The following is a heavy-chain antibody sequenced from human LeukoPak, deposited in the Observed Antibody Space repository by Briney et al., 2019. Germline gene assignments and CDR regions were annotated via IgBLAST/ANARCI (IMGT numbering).Heavy chain of an antibody. V-gene: IGHV3-30*04. CDR2: ISYDGSNK. CDR3: ARKDQYSGYVNWFDL. CDR1: GFTFSSYA. D-gene: IGHD5-12*01. Sequence: QPGRSLRLSCAASGFTFSSYAMHWVRQAPGKGLEWVAVISYDGSNKYYADSVKGRFTISRDNSKNTLYLQMNSLRAEDTAVYYCARKDQYSGYVNWFDLWGQGTLVTVSS. J-gene: IGHJ5*02.